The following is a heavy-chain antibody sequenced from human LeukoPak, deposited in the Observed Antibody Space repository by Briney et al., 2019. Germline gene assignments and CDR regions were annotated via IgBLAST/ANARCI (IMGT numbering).Heavy chain of an antibody. D-gene: IGHD6-19*01. J-gene: IGHJ4*02. CDR1: GGSFSGYY. V-gene: IGHV4-34*01. CDR2: INHSGST. CDR3: ARVLRKWQHSGWYASYFDY. Sequence: PSETLSLTCAVYGGSFSGYYWSWIRQPPGKGLEWIGEINHSGSTNYNPSLKSRVTISVDTSKNQFSLKLSSVTAADTAVYYCARVLRKWQHSGWYASYFDYWGQGTLVTVSS.